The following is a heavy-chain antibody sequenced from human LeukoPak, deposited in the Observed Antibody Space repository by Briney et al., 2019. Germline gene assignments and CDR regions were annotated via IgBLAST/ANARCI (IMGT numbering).Heavy chain of an antibody. V-gene: IGHV1-2*02. CDR3: ARGEGYSYGALSY. J-gene: IGHJ4*02. Sequence: GASVKVSCKASGYTFTGYYMHRVRQAPGQGLEWMGWINPNSGGTNYAQKFQGRVTMTRDTSISTAYMELSRLRSDDTAVYYCARGEGYSYGALSYWGQGTLVTVSS. CDR1: GYTFTGYY. D-gene: IGHD5-18*01. CDR2: INPNSGGT.